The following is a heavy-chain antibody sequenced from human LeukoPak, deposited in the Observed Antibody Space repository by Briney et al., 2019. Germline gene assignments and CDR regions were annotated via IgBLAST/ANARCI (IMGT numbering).Heavy chain of an antibody. J-gene: IGHJ4*02. CDR2: ISGSGGST. Sequence: AGGSLSLSCAASGFTFSSYAMSWVRQAPGKGLEWVSAISGSGGSTYYADSVKGRFTISRDNSKNTLYLQMNSLRAEDTAVYYCAKGYYYDSSGYPGVYDYWGQGTLVTVSS. CDR3: AKGYYYDSSGYPGVYDY. V-gene: IGHV3-23*01. CDR1: GFTFSSYA. D-gene: IGHD3-22*01.